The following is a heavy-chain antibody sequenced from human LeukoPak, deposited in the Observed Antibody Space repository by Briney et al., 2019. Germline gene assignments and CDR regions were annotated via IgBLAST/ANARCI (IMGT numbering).Heavy chain of an antibody. CDR2: ISAYNGNT. J-gene: IGHJ4*02. CDR1: GYTFTSYG. V-gene: IGHV1-18*01. D-gene: IGHD3-3*01. CDR3: ARASNDFWSGYYLEYFDY. Sequence: GASVKVSCKASGYTFTSYGISWVRQAPGQGLEWMGWISAYNGNTNYAQKPQGRVTMTTDTSTSTAYMELRSLRSDDTAVYYCARASNDFWSGYYLEYFDYWGQGALVTVSS.